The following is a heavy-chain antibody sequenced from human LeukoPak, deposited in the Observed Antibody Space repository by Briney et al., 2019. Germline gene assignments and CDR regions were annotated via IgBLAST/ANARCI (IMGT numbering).Heavy chain of an antibody. D-gene: IGHD3-10*01. V-gene: IGHV3-30*02. CDR2: IRYDGSNK. CDR3: AKDQEDGSGLYYHYYMDV. Sequence: PGGSLRLSCAASGFTFSSYGMHWVRQAPGKGLEWVTFIRYDGSNKYYADSVKGRFTISRDNSKNTLYLQMNSLRAEDTAVYYCAKDQEDGSGLYYHYYMDVWGKGTTVTISS. J-gene: IGHJ6*03. CDR1: GFTFSSYG.